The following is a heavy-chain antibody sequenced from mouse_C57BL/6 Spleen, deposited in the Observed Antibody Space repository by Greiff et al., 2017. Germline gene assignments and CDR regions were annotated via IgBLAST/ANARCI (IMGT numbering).Heavy chain of an antibody. D-gene: IGHD4-1*01. V-gene: IGHV1-4*01. J-gene: IGHJ2*01. CDR3: ARSWDYFDY. CDR1: GYTFTSYT. CDR2: INPSSGYT. Sequence: QVQLQQSGAELARPGASVKMSCKASGYTFTSYTMHWVKQRPGQCLEWIGYINPSSGYTKYNQKFKDKATLTADKSSSTAYMQLSSLTSEDAAVYYCARSWDYFDYWGQGTTLTVSS.